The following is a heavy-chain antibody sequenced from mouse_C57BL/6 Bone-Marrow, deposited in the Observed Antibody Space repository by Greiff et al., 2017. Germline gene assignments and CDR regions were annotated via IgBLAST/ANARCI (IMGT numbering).Heavy chain of an antibody. CDR3: AREDDYPHFDY. V-gene: IGHV5-4*01. D-gene: IGHD2-4*01. J-gene: IGHJ2*01. CDR2: ISDGGSYT. CDR1: GFTFSSYA. Sequence: EVQVVESGGGLVKPGGSLKLSCAASGFTFSSYAMSWVRQTPEKRLEWVATISDGGSYTYYPDNVKGRFTISRDNAKNNLYLQMSHLKSEDTAMYYCAREDDYPHFDYWGQGTTLTVSS.